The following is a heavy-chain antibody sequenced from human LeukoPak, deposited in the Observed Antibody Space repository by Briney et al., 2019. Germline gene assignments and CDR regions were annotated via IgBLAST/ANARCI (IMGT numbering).Heavy chain of an antibody. CDR3: AREYYGVIFSHYLDV. J-gene: IGHJ6*04. V-gene: IGHV3-48*04. CDR2: ISISSSNI. D-gene: IGHD3/OR15-3a*01. CDR1: GFTVSSNY. Sequence: PGGSLRLSCAASGFTVSSNYMSWVRQAPGKGLEWIAYISISSSNIHYADSVRGRFTISRDNANNSLYLQLSSLRVEDTAVYYCAREYYGVIFSHYLDVWGKGTTVSVSS.